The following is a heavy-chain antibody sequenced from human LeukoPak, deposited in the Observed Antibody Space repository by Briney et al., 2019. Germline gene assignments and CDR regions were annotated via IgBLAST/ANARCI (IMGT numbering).Heavy chain of an antibody. D-gene: IGHD3-22*01. J-gene: IGHJ4*02. V-gene: IGHV3-21*01. CDR2: ISSSSSYI. Sequence: GGSLRLSCAASGFTFSSYSMNWDRQAPGKGLEWVSSISSSSSYIYYADSVKGRFTISRDNAKNSLYLQMNSLRAEDTAVYYCARTYYYDSSGFMGGWVDYWGQGTLVTVSS. CDR3: ARTYYYDSSGFMGGWVDY. CDR1: GFTFSSYS.